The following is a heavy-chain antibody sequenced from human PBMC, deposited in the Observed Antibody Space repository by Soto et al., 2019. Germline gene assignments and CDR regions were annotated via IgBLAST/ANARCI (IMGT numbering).Heavy chain of an antibody. CDR2: IYYSGST. J-gene: IGHJ4*02. V-gene: IGHV4-39*07. CDR3: ARREQQLRPFDY. CDR1: GGSISSSSYY. Sequence: SETLSLTCTVSGGSISSSSYYWGWIRQPPGKGLEWIGYIYYSGSTYYNPSLKSRVTISVDTSKNQFSLKLSSVTAADTAVYYCARREQQLRPFDYWGQGTLVTVSS. D-gene: IGHD6-13*01.